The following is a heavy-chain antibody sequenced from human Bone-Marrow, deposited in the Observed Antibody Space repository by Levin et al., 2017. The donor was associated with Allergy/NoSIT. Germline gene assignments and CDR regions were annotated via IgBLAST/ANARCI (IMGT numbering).Heavy chain of an antibody. CDR3: ARDLVYYDSSGYDY. D-gene: IGHD3-22*01. J-gene: IGHJ4*02. CDR2: INSDGSST. CDR1: GFPFSSYW. Sequence: ESLKISCAASGFPFSSYWMHWVRQAPGKGLVWVSRINSDGSSTSYADSVKGRFTISRDNAKNTLYLQMNSLRAEDTAVYYCARDLVYYDSSGYDYWGQGTLVTVSS. V-gene: IGHV3-74*01.